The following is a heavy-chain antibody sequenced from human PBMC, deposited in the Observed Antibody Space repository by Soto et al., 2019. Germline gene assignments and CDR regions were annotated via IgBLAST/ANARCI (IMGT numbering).Heavy chain of an antibody. V-gene: IGHV1-46*03. D-gene: IGHD3-16*01. J-gene: IGHJ3*01. CDR2: INLSGGST. CDR3: AKTRGGDHAFDV. CDR1: GFPFTKNY. Sequence: ASVKVSCKTSGFPFTKNYIHWVRQAPGQGLEWMGIINLSGGSTYAQSLQGRVSMTRDTSTSTIYMELHSLTSEDTAVYFCAKTRGGDHAFDVWGQGTLVTVSS.